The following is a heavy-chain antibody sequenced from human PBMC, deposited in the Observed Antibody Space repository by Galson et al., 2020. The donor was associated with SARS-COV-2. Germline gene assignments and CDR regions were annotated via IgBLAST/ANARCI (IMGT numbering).Heavy chain of an antibody. Sequence: GESLKISCAASGFTFRSSGMHWVRQAPGKGLEWVAVISYDGSNKYYADSVKGRFTISRDNSKNTLYLQMNSLRAEDTAVYYCASFYDILTGYYNVGGFDYWGQGILVTVSS. V-gene: IGHV3-30*03. D-gene: IGHD3-9*01. CDR1: GFTFRSSG. CDR3: ASFYDILTGYYNVGGFDY. J-gene: IGHJ4*02. CDR2: ISYDGSNK.